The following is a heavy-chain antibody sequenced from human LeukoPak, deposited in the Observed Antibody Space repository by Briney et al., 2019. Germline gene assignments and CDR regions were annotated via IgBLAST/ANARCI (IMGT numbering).Heavy chain of an antibody. CDR1: GFTFSSYW. J-gene: IGHJ4*02. V-gene: IGHV3-74*01. CDR3: ARGRRSGYQLDY. D-gene: IGHD3-3*01. Sequence: GGSLRLSCAASGFTFSSYWMHWVRHAPGKGLVWVSRINSDGSSTSYADSVKGRFTISRDNAKNTLCLQMNSLRAEDTAVYYCARGRRSGYQLDYWGQGTLVTVSS. CDR2: INSDGSST.